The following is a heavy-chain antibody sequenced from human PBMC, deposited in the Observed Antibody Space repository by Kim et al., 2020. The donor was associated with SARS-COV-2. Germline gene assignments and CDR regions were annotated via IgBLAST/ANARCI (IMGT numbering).Heavy chain of an antibody. V-gene: IGHV4-59*08. CDR3: ARHLGYFAFFDY. D-gene: IGHD3-9*01. CDR2: FFYSGST. J-gene: IGHJ4*02. CDR1: GGSISSYY. Sequence: SETLSLTCTVSGGSISSYYWSWIRQPPGKGLEWIGYFFYSGSTNYNPALKSRDTISVDTSKNKFSLKLRSVTAADTAVDYCARHLGYFAFFDYWGQGTLVTVSS.